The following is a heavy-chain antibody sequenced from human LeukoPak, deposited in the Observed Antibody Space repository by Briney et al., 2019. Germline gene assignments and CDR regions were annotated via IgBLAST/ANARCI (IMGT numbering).Heavy chain of an antibody. CDR3: AREYNGGNSHASGDWFDP. CDR1: GGTFSSYA. Sequence: GSSVKVSCKASGGTFSSYAISWVRQAPGQGLEWMGGIIPIFGTANYAQKFQGRVTITADESTSTAYMELSSLRSEDTAVYYCAREYNGGNSHASGDWFDPWGQGTLVTVSS. V-gene: IGHV1-69*01. J-gene: IGHJ5*02. D-gene: IGHD4-23*01. CDR2: IIPIFGTA.